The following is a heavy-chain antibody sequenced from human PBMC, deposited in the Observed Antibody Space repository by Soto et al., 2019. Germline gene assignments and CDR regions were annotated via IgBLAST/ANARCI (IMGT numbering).Heavy chain of an antibody. V-gene: IGHV3-48*02. J-gene: IGHJ4*02. CDR2: ISRSSSLK. Sequence: ESGGGLVQPGGSLRLSCTASGFTFSSYSMNWVRQAPGKGLEWISYISRSSSLKYYADSVEGRFTISRDNAKNSLFLHLNSLRDEDTAVYYCARAGDIVSPLDYWGQGTLVTVSS. D-gene: IGHD5-12*01. CDR3: ARAGDIVSPLDY. CDR1: GFTFSSYS.